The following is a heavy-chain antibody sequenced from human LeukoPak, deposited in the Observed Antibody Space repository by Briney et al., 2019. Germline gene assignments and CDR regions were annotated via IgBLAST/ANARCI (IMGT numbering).Heavy chain of an antibody. V-gene: IGHV3-30*02. J-gene: IGHJ4*02. CDR2: IRFDGSNK. CDR3: ARDLLGWELHYFDY. D-gene: IGHD1-26*01. CDR1: GFTFSSYG. Sequence: GGSLRLSCAASGFTFSSYGMHWVRQAPGKGLEWVAFIRFDGSNKYYADSVKGRFSISRDNAKNSLYLQMNSLRAEDTAVYYCARDLLGWELHYFDYWGQGTLVTVSS.